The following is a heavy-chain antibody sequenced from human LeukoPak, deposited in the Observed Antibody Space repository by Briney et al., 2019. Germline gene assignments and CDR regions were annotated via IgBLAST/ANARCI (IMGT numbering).Heavy chain of an antibody. Sequence: SETLSLTCTVYGGSFSGYYWSWIRQPPGKGLEWIGEINHSGSTNYNPSLKSRVTISVDTSKNQFSLKLSSVTAADTAVYSCATDGLGDWGQGTLVTVSS. V-gene: IGHV4-34*01. D-gene: IGHD3-16*01. CDR3: ATDGLGD. J-gene: IGHJ4*02. CDR2: INHSGST. CDR1: GGSFSGYY.